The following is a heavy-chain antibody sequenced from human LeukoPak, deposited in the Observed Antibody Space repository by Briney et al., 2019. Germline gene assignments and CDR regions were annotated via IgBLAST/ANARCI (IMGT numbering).Heavy chain of an antibody. CDR1: GYTFTGYY. J-gene: IGHJ6*02. D-gene: IGHD3-22*01. V-gene: IGHV1-2*02. Sequence: ASVKVSCKASGYTFTGYYMHWVRQAPGQGLEWMGWINPNSGGTNYAQKFQGRVTMTRDTSISTAYMELSRLRSDDTAVYYCARIIYDSSGYHGYYYGMEVWGQGTTVTVSS. CDR3: ARIIYDSSGYHGYYYGMEV. CDR2: INPNSGGT.